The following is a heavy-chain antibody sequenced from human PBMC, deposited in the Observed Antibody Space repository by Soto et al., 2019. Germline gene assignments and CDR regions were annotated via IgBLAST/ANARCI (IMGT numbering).Heavy chain of an antibody. CDR2: IIPDSGAT. D-gene: IGHD3-3*01. V-gene: IGHV1-2*06. J-gene: IGHJ5*02. Sequence: GSVKDSFQACRYTFPGYYIHWLRQARGQGLAWTGLIIPDSGATNYTQKFQGRVTMTSEASTNTAFLELSRLRSDDTAVYFCARGDRISIFGVISWLDPWGQGTLVTVS. CDR3: ARGDRISIFGVISWLDP. CDR1: RYTFPGYY.